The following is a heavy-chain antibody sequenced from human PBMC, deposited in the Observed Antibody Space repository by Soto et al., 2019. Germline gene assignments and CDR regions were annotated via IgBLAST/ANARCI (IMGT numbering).Heavy chain of an antibody. D-gene: IGHD3-3*01. J-gene: IGHJ4*02. CDR1: GDSVTSHY. V-gene: IGHV4-59*02. Sequence: SETLSLTCSFSGDSVTSHYLTWIRQSPEKGLEWIGYMHYTGFSHYNPSLKSRLTISVDRSKNQFTLKLTSVTVADTAVYYCARFGTILGGLEFWARGTVVTVSS. CDR2: MHYTGFS. CDR3: ARFGTILGGLEF.